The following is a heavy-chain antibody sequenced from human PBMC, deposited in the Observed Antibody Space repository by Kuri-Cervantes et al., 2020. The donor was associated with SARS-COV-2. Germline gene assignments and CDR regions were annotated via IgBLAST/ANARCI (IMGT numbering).Heavy chain of an antibody. CDR2: IKQDGSEK. CDR1: GFTFSSYW. V-gene: IGHV3-7*01. Sequence: GGSLRLSCAASGFTFSSYWMSWVRQAPGKGLEWVANIKQDGSEKYYVDPVKGRFTISRDNAKNSLYLQMNSLRDEDTAVYYCARVGFRNYDILTGYHAFGYWGQGTLVTVSS. CDR3: ARVGFRNYDILTGYHAFGY. J-gene: IGHJ4*02. D-gene: IGHD3-9*01.